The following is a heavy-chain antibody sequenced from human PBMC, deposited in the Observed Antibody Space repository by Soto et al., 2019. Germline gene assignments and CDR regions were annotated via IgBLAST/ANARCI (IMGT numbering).Heavy chain of an antibody. D-gene: IGHD2-15*01. CDR2: ISDSGGST. CDR1: GFTFSSYA. V-gene: IGHV3-23*01. J-gene: IGHJ4*02. Sequence: EVQLLESGGGLVQPGGSLRLSCAASGFTFSSYAMSWVRQAPGKGLEWVSGISDSGGSTYYADSVKGRFTISRDNSKNTLKLQMNSLRAEDTAVYYCANGCGGTCYSRIHYWGQGTLVTVSS. CDR3: ANGCGGTCYSRIHY.